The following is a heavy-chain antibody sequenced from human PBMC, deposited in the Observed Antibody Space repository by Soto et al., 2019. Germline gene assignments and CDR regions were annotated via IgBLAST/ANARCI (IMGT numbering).Heavy chain of an antibody. J-gene: IGHJ4*02. CDR2: ISSSSSYI. CDR1: GFTFSTYS. CDR3: ASPEYYYDTSGWYY. V-gene: IGHV3-21*01. Sequence: EVQLVESGGGLVKPGGSLRLSCAASGFTFSTYSMNWVRQAPGKGLEWVSSISSSSSYIYYADSVKGRFTISRDNAKNSPYLQMNSLRAEDTAVYYCASPEYYYDTSGWYYWGQGTLVTVSS. D-gene: IGHD3-22*01.